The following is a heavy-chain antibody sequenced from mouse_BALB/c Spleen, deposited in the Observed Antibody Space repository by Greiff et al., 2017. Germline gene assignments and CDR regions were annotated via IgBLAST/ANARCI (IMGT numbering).Heavy chain of an antibody. J-gene: IGHJ4*01. CDR3: VRDYYRFPYYYAMDY. CDR1: GFSLTSYD. CDR2: IWTGGGT. V-gene: IGHV2-9-2*01. Sequence: QVQLKQSGPGLVAPSQSLSITCTVSGFSLTSYDISWIRQPPGKGLEWLGVIWTGGGTNYTSAFMSRLSISKDNSKSQVFLKMNSLQTDDTAIYYCVRDYYRFPYYYAMDYWGQGTSVTVSS. D-gene: IGHD2-14*01.